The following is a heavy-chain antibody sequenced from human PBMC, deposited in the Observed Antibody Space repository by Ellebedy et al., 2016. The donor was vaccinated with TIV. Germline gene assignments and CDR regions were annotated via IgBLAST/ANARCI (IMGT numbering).Heavy chain of an antibody. CDR1: GGTFSSYA. V-gene: IGHV1-69*13. J-gene: IGHJ6*02. D-gene: IGHD3-10*01. CDR3: ARLGRFGESMPPYYYFGMDV. CDR2: IIASVGSA. Sequence: ASVKVSCKASGGTFSSYAVSWVRQAPGQGLEWVGGIIASVGSADYAQRFQGRLTITADESTSTAHLELSSLRSEDTAVYYCARLGRFGESMPPYYYFGMDVWGQGTTVIVSS.